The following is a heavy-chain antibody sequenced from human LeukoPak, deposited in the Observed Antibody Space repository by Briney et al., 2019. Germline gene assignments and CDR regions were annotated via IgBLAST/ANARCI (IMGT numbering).Heavy chain of an antibody. CDR3: ARGIASSSIWYWYFDL. V-gene: IGHV3-7*01. D-gene: IGHD6-13*01. J-gene: IGHJ2*01. CDR2: IKEDGSRT. CDR1: GFSFSTSW. Sequence: GGSLRLSCTTSGFSFSTSWMSWVRQTPGKGLEWVANIKEDGSRTYLADAVQGRFSVSRDNAKNSVYLQMSSLRADDTSVYYYARGIASSSIWYWYFDLWGRGTFVSVSS.